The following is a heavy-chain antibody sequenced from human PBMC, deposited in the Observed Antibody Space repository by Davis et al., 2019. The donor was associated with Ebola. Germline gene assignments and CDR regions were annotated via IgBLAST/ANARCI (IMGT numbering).Heavy chain of an antibody. CDR1: GFTFRSYA. J-gene: IGHJ6*02. CDR3: ARNDDFWSPYGMDV. D-gene: IGHD3-3*01. Sequence: PGGSLRLSCAASGFTFRSYAMRWVRQAPGKGLEWVSAITGSGGTPYYADSVKGRFTISRDNSKNTLYLQMSSLRAEDTAVYYCARNDDFWSPYGMDVWGQGTTVIVSS. CDR2: ITGSGGTP. V-gene: IGHV3-23*01.